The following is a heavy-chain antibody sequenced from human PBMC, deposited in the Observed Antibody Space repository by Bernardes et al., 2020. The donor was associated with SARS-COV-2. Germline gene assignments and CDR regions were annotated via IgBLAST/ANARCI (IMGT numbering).Heavy chain of an antibody. J-gene: IGHJ5*02. CDR3: ATAPGRGSIHWFDP. CDR1: GYTLTELS. D-gene: IGHD3-10*01. CDR2: FDPEDGET. Sequence: ASVKVSCKVSGYTLTELSMHWVRQAPGKGLEWMGGFDPEDGETIYAQKFQGRVTMTEDTSTDTAYMELSSLRSEDTAVYYCATAPGRGSIHWFDPWGQGTLVTVSS. V-gene: IGHV1-24*01.